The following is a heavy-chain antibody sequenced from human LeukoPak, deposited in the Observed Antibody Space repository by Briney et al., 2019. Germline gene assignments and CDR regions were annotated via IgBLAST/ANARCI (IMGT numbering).Heavy chain of an antibody. V-gene: IGHV4-39*07. CDR1: GGSIGSSSYY. D-gene: IGHD5-24*01. CDR2: IYYSGST. J-gene: IGHJ4*02. Sequence: SETLSLTCTVSGGSIGSSSYYWGWIRQPPGKGLEWIGSIYYSGSTYYNPSLKSRVTISVDTSKNQFSLKLSSVTAADTAVYYCLAATRWLQSELDYWGQGTLVTVSS. CDR3: LAATRWLQSELDY.